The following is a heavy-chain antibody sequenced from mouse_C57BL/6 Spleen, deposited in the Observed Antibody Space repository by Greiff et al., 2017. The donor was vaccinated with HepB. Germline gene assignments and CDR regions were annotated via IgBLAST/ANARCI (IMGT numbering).Heavy chain of an antibody. CDR2: ISNLAYSI. CDR3: ARDEYDGAWFAY. D-gene: IGHD2-4*01. J-gene: IGHJ3*01. Sequence: EVKLVESGGGLVQPGGSLKLSCAASGFTFSDYGMAWVRQAPRKGPEWVAFISNLAYSIYYADTVTGRITISRENAKNTLYLEMSSLRSEDTAMYYCARDEYDGAWFAYGGQGTLVTVSA. CDR1: GFTFSDYG. V-gene: IGHV5-15*01.